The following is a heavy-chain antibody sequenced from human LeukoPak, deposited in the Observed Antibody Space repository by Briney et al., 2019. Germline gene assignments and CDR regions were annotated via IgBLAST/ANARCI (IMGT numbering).Heavy chain of an antibody. CDR2: IIPIFGTA. CDR1: GGTFSSYA. CDR3: ARAPGDIVVVPHWFDP. V-gene: IGHV1-69*13. J-gene: IGHJ5*02. Sequence: SVKFSCKASGGTFSSYAISWVRQAPGQGLEWMGGIIPIFGTANYAQKFQGRVTITADESTSTAYMELSSLRSEDTAVYYCARAPGDIVVVPHWFDPWGQGTLVTVSS. D-gene: IGHD2-2*01.